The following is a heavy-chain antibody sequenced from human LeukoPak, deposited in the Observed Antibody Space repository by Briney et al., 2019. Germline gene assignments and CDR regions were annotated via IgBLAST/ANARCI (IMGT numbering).Heavy chain of an antibody. CDR3: ARDTPSGIDY. Sequence: GGSLRLSCSASGFTFSSYAMYWVRQAPGKGLEYVSAITSNGGSTYYADSVKGRFTISRDNSKSTLYLQMNSLRAEDTAVYYCARDTPSGIDYWGQGTLVTVSS. CDR2: ITSNGGST. V-gene: IGHV3-64*04. D-gene: IGHD1-26*01. CDR1: GFTFSSYA. J-gene: IGHJ4*02.